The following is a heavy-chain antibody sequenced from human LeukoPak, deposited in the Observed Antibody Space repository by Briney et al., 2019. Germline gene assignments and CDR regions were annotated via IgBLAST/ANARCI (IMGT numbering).Heavy chain of an antibody. CDR1: GGSICSHY. Sequence: PSETLSLTCTVSGGSICSHYWSWIRQPPGKGLEWIGYISYIGSTNYNPSLKSRVTISVDTSKNQFSLKLSSVTAADTAVYYCAGVVPAAMGWFDPWGQGTLVTVSS. J-gene: IGHJ5*02. CDR2: ISYIGST. D-gene: IGHD2-2*01. CDR3: AGVVPAAMGWFDP. V-gene: IGHV4-59*11.